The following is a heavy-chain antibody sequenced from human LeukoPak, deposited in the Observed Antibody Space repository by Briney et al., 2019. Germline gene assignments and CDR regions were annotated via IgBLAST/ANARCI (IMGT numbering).Heavy chain of an antibody. Sequence: SETLSLTCTVSSGSISNYYWNWIRQPAGKGLEWIGRIYLSGSSNYNPSLKSRVTMSLDTSENQFSLRLTSVTAADTAVYYCARDRTYYYDSSGYYPYLQPGVFDYWGQGTLVTVSS. J-gene: IGHJ4*02. CDR1: SGSISNYY. CDR3: ARDRTYYYDSSGYYPYLQPGVFDY. CDR2: IYLSGSS. V-gene: IGHV4-4*07. D-gene: IGHD3-22*01.